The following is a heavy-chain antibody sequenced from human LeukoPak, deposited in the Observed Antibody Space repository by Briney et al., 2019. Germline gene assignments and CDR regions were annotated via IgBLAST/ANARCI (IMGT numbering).Heavy chain of an antibody. CDR3: ARDRGNYLLPY. D-gene: IGHD1-26*01. Sequence: ASVKVSCKASGYTFNGYAIFWVRQAPGQKLEWMGWISAGNGNTRYSQKFQDRVIITRDTPASTVYMELSSLRSEDTAVYYCARDRGNYLLPYWGQGTLVTVSS. J-gene: IGHJ4*02. V-gene: IGHV1-3*01. CDR1: GYTFNGYA. CDR2: ISAGNGNT.